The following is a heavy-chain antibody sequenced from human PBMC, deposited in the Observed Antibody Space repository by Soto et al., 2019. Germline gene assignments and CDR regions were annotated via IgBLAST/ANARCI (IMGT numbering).Heavy chain of an antibody. CDR1: GGTFSSYA. J-gene: IGHJ5*02. D-gene: IGHD6-19*01. Sequence: SVTVSCKASGGTFSSYAISWVRQAPGQGLEWMGGIIPIFGTANYAQKFQGRVTITADKSTSTAYMELSSLRSEDTAVYYCARVGESSGTWFDPWGQGTLVTVSS. CDR3: ARVGESSGTWFDP. V-gene: IGHV1-69*06. CDR2: IIPIFGTA.